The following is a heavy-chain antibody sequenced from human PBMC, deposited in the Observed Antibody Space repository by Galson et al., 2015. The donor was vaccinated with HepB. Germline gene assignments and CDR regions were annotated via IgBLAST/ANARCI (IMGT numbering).Heavy chain of an antibody. J-gene: IGHJ6*02. V-gene: IGHV3-33*08. Sequence: SLRLSCAASGFTFSSYGMHWVRQAPGKGLEWVAVIWYDGSNKYYADSVKGRFTISRDNSKNTLYLQMNSLRAEDTAVYYCARDRESLDYYGMDVWGQGTTVTVSS. CDR2: IWYDGSNK. CDR3: ARDRESLDYYGMDV. CDR1: GFTFSSYG. D-gene: IGHD3-3*01.